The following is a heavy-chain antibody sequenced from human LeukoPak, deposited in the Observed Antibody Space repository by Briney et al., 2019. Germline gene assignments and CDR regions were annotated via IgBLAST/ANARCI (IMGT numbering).Heavy chain of an antibody. CDR2: IKQDGSEK. Sequence: GGSLRLSCAASGFTFSSYSMSWVRQAPGKGLEWVANIKQDGSEKYYVDSVKGRFTISRDNAKNSLYLQMNSLRAEDTAVYYCARLRYQLLYYFDYWGQGTLVTVSS. D-gene: IGHD2-2*02. CDR3: ARLRYQLLYYFDY. CDR1: GFTFSSYS. J-gene: IGHJ4*02. V-gene: IGHV3-7*01.